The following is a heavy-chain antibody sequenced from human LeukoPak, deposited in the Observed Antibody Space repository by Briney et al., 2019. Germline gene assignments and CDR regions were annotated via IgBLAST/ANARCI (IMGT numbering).Heavy chain of an antibody. V-gene: IGHV3-30*02. D-gene: IGHD3-16*01. Sequence: GGSLRLSCAASGFSFSNYGMHWVRQAPGKGLGWVAYIQYDGSQKYYGDSVKGRFTISRDNSKNTVHLQMNSLRDEDTALYYCARDLLSLPHKYFDSWGQGTLVTVYS. CDR3: ARDLLSLPHKYFDS. CDR1: GFSFSNYG. J-gene: IGHJ4*02. CDR2: IQYDGSQK.